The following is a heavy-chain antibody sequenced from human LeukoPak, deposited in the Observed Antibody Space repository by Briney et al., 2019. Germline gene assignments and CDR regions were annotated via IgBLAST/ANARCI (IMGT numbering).Heavy chain of an antibody. D-gene: IGHD5-18*01. CDR3: ARLRALSGHSGAFDI. Sequence: PSETLSLTCAVSGDSISNHIYYWNWIRQTPGKGLEWIGAVYYTGNTYYNPSLKSRVTISVDTSDNRFSLHLTSVSAADSTIYYCARLRALSGHSGAFDIWGPGTMVTVSS. CDR2: VYYTGNT. CDR1: GDSISNHIYY. J-gene: IGHJ3*02. V-gene: IGHV4-39*02.